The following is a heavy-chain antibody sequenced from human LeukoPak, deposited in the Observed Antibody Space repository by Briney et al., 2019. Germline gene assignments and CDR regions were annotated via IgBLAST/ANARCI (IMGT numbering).Heavy chain of an antibody. CDR1: GGSISSYY. D-gene: IGHD3-3*01. CDR2: IYYSGST. CDR3: ASRNGGYDFWSGYPDAFDI. J-gene: IGHJ3*02. V-gene: IGHV4-59*12. Sequence: SETLSLTCTVSGGSISSYYWSWIRQPPGKGLEWIGYIYYSGSTNYNPSLKSRVTISVDTSKNQFSLKLSSVTAADTAVYYCASRNGGYDFWSGYPDAFDIWGQGTMVTVSS.